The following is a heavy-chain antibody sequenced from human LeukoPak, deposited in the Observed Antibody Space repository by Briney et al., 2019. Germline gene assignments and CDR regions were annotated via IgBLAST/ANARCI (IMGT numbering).Heavy chain of an antibody. J-gene: IGHJ3*02. V-gene: IGHV3-20*04. Sequence: GGSLRLSRATSGFTLDDYGISWVRQAPGKGVGWVSGIYWKGGSTGYADSVKGRFTISRDNAKNSLYLQMNSLRAEDTALYYCARGSRYYDFWSGYSADAFDIWGQGTMVTVSS. CDR3: ARGSRYYDFWSGYSADAFDI. CDR1: GFTLDDYG. CDR2: IYWKGGST. D-gene: IGHD3-3*01.